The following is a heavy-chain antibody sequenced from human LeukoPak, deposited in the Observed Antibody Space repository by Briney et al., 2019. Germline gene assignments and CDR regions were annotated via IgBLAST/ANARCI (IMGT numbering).Heavy chain of an antibody. J-gene: IGHJ4*02. CDR1: GFTFSSYA. D-gene: IGHD2-2*01. Sequence: GRSLRLSCAASGFTFSSYAMHWVRQAPGKGLEWVAVISYDGSNKYYADSVKGRFTISRDNSKNTLYLQMNSLRAEDTAVYYCARDVVVPAARAQGGYFDYWGQGTLVTVSS. V-gene: IGHV3-30*04. CDR2: ISYDGSNK. CDR3: ARDVVVPAARAQGGYFDY.